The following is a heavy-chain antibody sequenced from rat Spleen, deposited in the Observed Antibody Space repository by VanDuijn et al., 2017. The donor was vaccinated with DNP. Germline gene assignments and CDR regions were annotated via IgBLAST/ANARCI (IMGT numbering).Heavy chain of an antibody. CDR2: ILYDGSNT. D-gene: IGHD1-11*01. CDR3: ATQTLNSY. CDR1: GFTFSNYY. V-gene: IGHV5-7*01. J-gene: IGHJ2*01. Sequence: EVQLVDSGGGLVQPGRSLKLSCAASGFTFSNYYMAWVRQAPKKGLEWVATILYDGSNTYSGDSVKGRFTISRDNAKSTLYLQMDSLRSEDTATYYCATQTLNSYWGQGVMVTVSS.